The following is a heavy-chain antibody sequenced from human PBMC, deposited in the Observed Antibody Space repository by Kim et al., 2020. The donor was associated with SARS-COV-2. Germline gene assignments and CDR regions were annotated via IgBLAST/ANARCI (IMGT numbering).Heavy chain of an antibody. D-gene: IGHD3-3*01. Sequence: SETLSLTCAVYGGSFSGYYWSWIRQPPGKGLEWIGEINHSGSTNYNPSLKSRVTISVDTSKNQFSLKLSSVTAADTAVYYCARATAYYDFWSGYHAFYF. J-gene: IGHJ4*01. V-gene: IGHV4-34*01. CDR1: GGSFSGYY. CDR2: INHSGST. CDR3: ARATAYYDFWSGYHAFYF.